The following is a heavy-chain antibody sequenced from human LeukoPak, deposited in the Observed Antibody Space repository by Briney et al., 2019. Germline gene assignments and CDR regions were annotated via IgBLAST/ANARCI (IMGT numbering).Heavy chain of an antibody. Sequence: PGGSLRLSCAASGFTFSSYEMNWVRQAPGKGLEWVSYISRTGSTIYYADSVKGRFTISRDNAKNSLYLQMNSLRAEDTAVYYCARDLSPYYYDSSGYYRHWFDPWGQGTLVTVSS. CDR2: ISRTGSTI. D-gene: IGHD3-22*01. CDR1: GFTFSSYE. CDR3: ARDLSPYYYDSSGYYRHWFDP. J-gene: IGHJ5*02. V-gene: IGHV3-48*03.